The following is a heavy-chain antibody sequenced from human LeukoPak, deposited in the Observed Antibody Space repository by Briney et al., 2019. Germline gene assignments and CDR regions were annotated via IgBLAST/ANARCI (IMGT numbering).Heavy chain of an antibody. CDR2: TNSDGSST. CDR1: GFTFSSYW. D-gene: IGHD3-22*01. J-gene: IGHJ3*02. V-gene: IGHV3-74*01. Sequence: PGGSLRLSCAASGFTFSSYWMHWVRQAPGKGLVWVSRTNSDGSSTSYADSVKGRFTISRDNAKNTLYLQMNSLRAEDTAVYYCARNSYYYDSSGYHDAFDIWGQGTMVTVSS. CDR3: ARNSYYYDSSGYHDAFDI.